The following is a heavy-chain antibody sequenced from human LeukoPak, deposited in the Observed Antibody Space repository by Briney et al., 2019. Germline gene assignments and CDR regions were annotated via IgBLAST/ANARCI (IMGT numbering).Heavy chain of an antibody. D-gene: IGHD6-13*01. Sequence: GGSLRLSCAASGFTFSSYGMHWVRQAPGKGLEWVAFIRYDGSNKYYADSVKGRFTISRDNSKNTVYLQMNSLRAEDTAVYYCARPWSSSGNQEPFNYYYYGMDVWGQGTTVTVSS. V-gene: IGHV3-30*02. CDR1: GFTFSSYG. J-gene: IGHJ6*02. CDR3: ARPWSSSGNQEPFNYYYYGMDV. CDR2: IRYDGSNK.